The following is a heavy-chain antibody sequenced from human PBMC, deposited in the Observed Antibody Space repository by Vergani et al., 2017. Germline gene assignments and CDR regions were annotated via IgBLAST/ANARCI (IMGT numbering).Heavy chain of an antibody. Sequence: QVQLVESGGGVVQPGRSLRLSCAASGFTFSSYGMHWVRQAPGKGLEWVAVIWYDGSNKYYADSVKGRFTISRDNSKNTLYLQMNSLRAEDTAVYYCAREGTSSSGYFSRTPGSPDYWGQGTLVTVSS. J-gene: IGHJ4*02. CDR1: GFTFSSYG. CDR3: AREGTSSSGYFSRTPGSPDY. D-gene: IGHD6-19*01. CDR2: IWYDGSNK. V-gene: IGHV3-33*01.